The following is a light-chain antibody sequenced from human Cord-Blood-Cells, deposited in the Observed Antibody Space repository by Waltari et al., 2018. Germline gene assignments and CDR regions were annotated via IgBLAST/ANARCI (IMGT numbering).Light chain of an antibody. V-gene: IGKV1-5*03. CDR1: QSISSW. J-gene: IGKJ1*01. Sequence: DIQMTQSPSTLSASVGDRVTITCRASQSISSWLAWYQQKPGQAPKLLIDKASSLESGVPSMFSGSGSGTECTLTISSLQPDDFATYYCQQYNSYSTFGQGTKVEIK. CDR3: QQYNSYST. CDR2: KAS.